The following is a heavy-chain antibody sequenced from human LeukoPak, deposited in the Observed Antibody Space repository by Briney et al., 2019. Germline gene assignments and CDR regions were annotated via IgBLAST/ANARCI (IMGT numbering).Heavy chain of an antibody. Sequence: GASVKGSCKATGYSFTSYYMHWVREAPGQGLEWMGIITPSGGSTSYAQKFQGRVTMTRDMSTSTVYMELSSLGSEDTAVYYCARDLGVGAQEMIDYWGQGTLVTVSS. D-gene: IGHD1-26*01. V-gene: IGHV1-46*01. CDR1: GYSFTSYY. CDR3: ARDLGVGAQEMIDY. J-gene: IGHJ4*02. CDR2: ITPSGGST.